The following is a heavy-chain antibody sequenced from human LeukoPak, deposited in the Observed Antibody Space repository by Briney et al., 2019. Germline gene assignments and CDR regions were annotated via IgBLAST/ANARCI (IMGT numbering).Heavy chain of an antibody. Sequence: PSETLSLTCAVYGGSFSGYYWSWIRQPPGKGLEWIGEINHSGSTNCNPSLKSRVTISVDTSKNQFSLKLSSVTAADTAVYYCARGSGLYGMDVWGQGTTVTVSS. CDR3: ARGSGLYGMDV. CDR2: INHSGST. CDR1: GGSFSGYY. J-gene: IGHJ6*02. V-gene: IGHV4-34*01.